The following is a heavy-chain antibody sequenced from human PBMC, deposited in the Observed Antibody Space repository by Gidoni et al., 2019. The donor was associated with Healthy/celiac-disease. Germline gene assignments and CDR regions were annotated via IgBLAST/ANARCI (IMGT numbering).Heavy chain of an antibody. CDR3: ARENVVVVAAIEGWYFDL. V-gene: IGHV3-21*01. D-gene: IGHD2-15*01. CDR2: ISSSSSYI. Sequence: EVQLVESGGGLVKPGGSLRLSCSASGFTFSSYSMNWVRQAPGKGLEWVSSISSSSSYIYYADSVKGRFTISRDNAKNSLYLQMNSLRAEDTAVYYCARENVVVVAAIEGWYFDLWGRGTLVTVSS. CDR1: GFTFSSYS. J-gene: IGHJ2*01.